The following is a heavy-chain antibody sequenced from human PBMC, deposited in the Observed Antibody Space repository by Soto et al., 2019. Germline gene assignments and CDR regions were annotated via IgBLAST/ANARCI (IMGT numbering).Heavy chain of an antibody. CDR3: ARSLGGRYYYDPPPPSRYYFDY. CDR1: GGTFSSYA. Sequence: QVQLVQSGAEVKKPGSSVKVSCKASGGTFSSYAISWVRQAPGQGLEWMGGIIPIFGTANYAQKFQGRVTITADESTSTAYMELSSLRSEDTAVYYCARSLGGRYYYDPPPPSRYYFDYWGQGTLVTVSS. V-gene: IGHV1-69*12. D-gene: IGHD3-22*01. J-gene: IGHJ4*02. CDR2: IIPIFGTA.